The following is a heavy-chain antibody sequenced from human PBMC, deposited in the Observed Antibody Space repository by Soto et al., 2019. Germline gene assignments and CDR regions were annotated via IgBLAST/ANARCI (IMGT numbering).Heavy chain of an antibody. J-gene: IGHJ6*02. CDR2: VSPPFRTS. CDR1: GVSFNNNG. CDR3: ARVLYYGSGSYSPYGMDV. D-gene: IGHD3-10*01. V-gene: IGHV1-69*01. Sequence: QVQLVQSGAEVKKPGSSVKVSCKTSGVSFNNNGIGWVRQAPGHGLEWMGGVSPPFRTSNYARKFQGRISLPADASTGTVNMELSSLTSEDTAQYYSARVLYYGSGSYSPYGMDVWGQGTTVTVSS.